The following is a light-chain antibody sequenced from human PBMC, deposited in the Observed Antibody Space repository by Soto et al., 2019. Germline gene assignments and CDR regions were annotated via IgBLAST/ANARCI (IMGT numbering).Light chain of an antibody. CDR3: QQANSFPLT. CDR1: QGVSKW. CDR2: GAS. Sequence: DIQLTQSPSSLSASVGDRVTITCWASQGVSKWLAWYQQKPGKAPILLIHGASNLQTGVPSRFSGSGSGTDFVLTITSLQPEDIATYFCQQANSFPLTFGQGTRLDIK. J-gene: IGKJ5*01. V-gene: IGKV1-12*01.